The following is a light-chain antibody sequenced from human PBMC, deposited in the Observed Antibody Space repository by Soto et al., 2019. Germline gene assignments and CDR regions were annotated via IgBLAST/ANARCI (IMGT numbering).Light chain of an antibody. V-gene: IGKV1-33*01. CDR1: QDISNY. J-gene: IGKJ4*01. Sequence: DIQRTQSPSSLSASVGDRATITCQASQDISNYLNWYQQTQGKAPKILIYDASNLETGVPSRFSGSGSGTDFTFAISRLQPEDIETYYCQQYDNLPLTFGGGTKVDIK. CDR3: QQYDNLPLT. CDR2: DAS.